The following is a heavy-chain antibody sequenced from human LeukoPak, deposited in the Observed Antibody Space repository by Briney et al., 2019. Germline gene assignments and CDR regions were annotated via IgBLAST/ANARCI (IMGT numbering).Heavy chain of an antibody. Sequence: PSETLSLTCTVSGGSIRNYYWSWIRQPPGKGLECMGYIYCSGTTNYNPSLKSRVTISVDTSKNQFSLKLNSVTAADTAVYYCARHGGYSSPYLHWGQGTLVTVSS. D-gene: IGHD6-13*01. CDR1: GGSIRNYY. CDR2: IYCSGTT. J-gene: IGHJ1*01. CDR3: ARHGGYSSPYLH. V-gene: IGHV4-59*08.